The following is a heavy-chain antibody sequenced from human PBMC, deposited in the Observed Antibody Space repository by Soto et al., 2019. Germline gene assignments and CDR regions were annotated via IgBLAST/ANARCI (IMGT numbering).Heavy chain of an antibody. CDR2: IWDDGKNK. CDR1: GFTFSTYG. CDR3: ARGPGYYFDY. J-gene: IGHJ4*02. Sequence: GALRLSCAASGFTFSTYGMHWVRQAPGKGLEWVAVIWDDGKNKYYADSVKGRFTISRDNSKNTLYLQMGSLRAEDMAVYYCARGPGYYFDYWGQGTLVTVSS. V-gene: IGHV3-33*01.